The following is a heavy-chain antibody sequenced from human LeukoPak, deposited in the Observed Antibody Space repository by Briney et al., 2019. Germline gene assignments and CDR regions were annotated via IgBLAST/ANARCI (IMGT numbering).Heavy chain of an antibody. V-gene: IGHV1-2*02. CDR1: GYTFTSYG. Sequence: ASVKVSCKASGYTFTSYGITWVRQAPGQGLEWMGWINPNTGGTSFAQKFQGRVTMTRDTSISTAYMELSRLRSDDTAVYYCARDLYDSSGRDYWGQGTLVTVSS. CDR3: ARDLYDSSGRDY. D-gene: IGHD3-22*01. CDR2: INPNTGGT. J-gene: IGHJ4*02.